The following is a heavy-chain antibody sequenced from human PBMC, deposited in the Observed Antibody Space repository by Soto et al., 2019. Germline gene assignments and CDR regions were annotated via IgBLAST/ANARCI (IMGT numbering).Heavy chain of an antibody. Sequence: QVTLKESGPVLVKPTETLTLTCTVSGFSLSSLRMGVTWIRQPPGKALEWLAHIFSSDGVFYSTSLKSRLTLSKDASKSQVVLTMSNLDPVDTGTYYCVWLRVCELADVWGQGIPVTVAS. J-gene: IGHJ6*02. D-gene: IGHD3-3*02. CDR3: VWLRVCELADV. CDR1: GFSLSSLRMG. CDR2: IFSSDGV. V-gene: IGHV2-26*01.